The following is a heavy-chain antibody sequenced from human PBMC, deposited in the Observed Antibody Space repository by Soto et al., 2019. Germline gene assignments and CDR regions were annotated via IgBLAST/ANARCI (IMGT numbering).Heavy chain of an antibody. CDR2: ISSSGGST. D-gene: IGHD2-15*01. CDR3: AKDRPTRDYFVY. Sequence: GGSLRLSCAASGFNFNSYTINWVRQAPGKRLEWLSSISSSGGSTYYADSVKGRFTISRDNSKNTLYLQMNSLRAEDTAVYYCAKDRPTRDYFVYWGQGALVTVSS. CDR1: GFNFNSYT. V-gene: IGHV3-23*01. J-gene: IGHJ4*02.